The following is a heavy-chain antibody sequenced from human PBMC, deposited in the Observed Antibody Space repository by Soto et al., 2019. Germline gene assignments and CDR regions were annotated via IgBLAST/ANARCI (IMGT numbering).Heavy chain of an antibody. D-gene: IGHD4-4*01. CDR1: DASIRGYY. CDR3: ARGASNWQYFDY. V-gene: IGHV4-59*01. J-gene: IGHJ4*02. Sequence: PSETLSLTCTVSDASIRGYYWSWIRQPPGKGLEWIGYFHYSGISNYNSSLKSRATMSLDTSKDQFSLKLSSVSAADTAIYYCARGASNWQYFDYWGQGALVTVSS. CDR2: FHYSGIS.